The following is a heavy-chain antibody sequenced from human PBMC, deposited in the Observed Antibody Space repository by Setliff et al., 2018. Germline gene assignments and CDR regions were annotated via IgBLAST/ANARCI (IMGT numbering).Heavy chain of an antibody. J-gene: IGHJ4*02. V-gene: IGHV3-33*07. CDR1: GFTFSRYW. CDR3: ARQATDY. Sequence: PGGSLRLSCVASGFTFSRYWMSWVRQAPGKGLEWVAVIWYDGSNKYYADSVKGRFTISRDNSKNTLYLQMNSLRAEDTALYYCARQATDYWGQGTLVTAPQ. CDR2: IWYDGSNK.